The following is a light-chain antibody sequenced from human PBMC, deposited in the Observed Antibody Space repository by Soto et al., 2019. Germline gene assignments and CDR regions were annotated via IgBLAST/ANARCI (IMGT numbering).Light chain of an antibody. CDR3: LQHNSYPQT. V-gene: IGKV1-17*01. Sequence: DIQMTQSPSSLSASVGDRVTITCRASQGIRDAFGWYQQKPGKAPKRLIYAASSLQSVVPSRFSGSGSGTEFTLTISSLQPEDFATYYCLQHNSYPQTFGQGTKVEIK. CDR2: AAS. J-gene: IGKJ1*01. CDR1: QGIRDA.